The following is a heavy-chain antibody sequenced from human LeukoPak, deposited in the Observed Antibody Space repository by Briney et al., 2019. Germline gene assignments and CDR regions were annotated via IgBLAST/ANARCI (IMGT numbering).Heavy chain of an antibody. V-gene: IGHV3-30*01. Sequence: GALRLSCAASGFTFGRYAMHWVRQAPGKGLEWVAVISSDGSNKYYADSVKGRFTISRDNSKNTLYLQMDSLRAEDTAVYYCARDRWDNVVVPATYAYYYLDVWGKGTTVTVSS. CDR2: ISSDGSNK. D-gene: IGHD2-2*01. CDR1: GFTFGRYA. J-gene: IGHJ6*03. CDR3: ARDRWDNVVVPATYAYYYLDV.